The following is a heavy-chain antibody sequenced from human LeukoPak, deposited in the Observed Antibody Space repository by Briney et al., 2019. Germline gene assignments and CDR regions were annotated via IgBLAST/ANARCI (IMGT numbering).Heavy chain of an antibody. V-gene: IGHV3-9*01. CDR3: AKDMGYSYGLLDY. J-gene: IGHJ4*02. Sequence: GGSLRLSCAASGFTFDDYAMHWVRQAPGKGLEWVSGISWNSGSIGYADSVKGRFTISRDNAKNSLYLQMNSLRAEDTALYYCAKDMGYSYGLLDYWGQGTLVTVSS. D-gene: IGHD5-18*01. CDR1: GFTFDDYA. CDR2: ISWNSGSI.